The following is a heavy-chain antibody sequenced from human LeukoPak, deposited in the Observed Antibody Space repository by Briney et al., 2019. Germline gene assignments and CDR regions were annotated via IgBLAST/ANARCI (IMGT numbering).Heavy chain of an antibody. J-gene: IGHJ3*02. CDR2: IIPIFGTA. D-gene: IGHD5-12*01. CDR1: GGTFSSYA. CDR3: ARVMEGGYDFGAFDI. Sequence: SVKVSCKASGGTFSSYAISWVRQAPGQGLEWMGGIIPIFGTANYAQKFQGRVTITADESTSTAYMELSSLRSEDTAVYYCARVMEGGYDFGAFDIWGQGTMVTVSS. V-gene: IGHV1-69*01.